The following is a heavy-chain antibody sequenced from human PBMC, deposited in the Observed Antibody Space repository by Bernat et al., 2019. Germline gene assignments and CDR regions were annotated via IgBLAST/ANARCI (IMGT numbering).Heavy chain of an antibody. D-gene: IGHD4-17*01. CDR3: AKSGGVTVTTNPLVNCYFDY. V-gene: IGHV3-21*01. Sequence: EVQLVESGGGLVKPGGSLRLSCAASGFTLSSYSMNWVRQAPGKGLGWVSSISSSSTYIYYADSVKGRFTISRDNAKNSVYLQMNSLRVEDTAVYYCAKSGGVTVTTNPLVNCYFDYWGQGTPVTVSS. J-gene: IGHJ4*02. CDR2: ISSSSTYI. CDR1: GFTLSSYS.